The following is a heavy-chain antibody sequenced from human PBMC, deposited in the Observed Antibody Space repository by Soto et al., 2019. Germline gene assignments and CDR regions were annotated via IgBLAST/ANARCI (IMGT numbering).Heavy chain of an antibody. Sequence: GASVKVSCKASGGTFSSYTISWVRQAPGQGLEWMGRITPILGIANYAQKFQGRVTITADKSTSTAYMELSSLRSEDTAVYYCARDRGYYYDSRFGSLFQHWGQGTLVTVSS. CDR2: ITPILGIA. D-gene: IGHD3-22*01. CDR1: GGTFSSYT. J-gene: IGHJ1*01. V-gene: IGHV1-69*04. CDR3: ARDRGYYYDSRFGSLFQH.